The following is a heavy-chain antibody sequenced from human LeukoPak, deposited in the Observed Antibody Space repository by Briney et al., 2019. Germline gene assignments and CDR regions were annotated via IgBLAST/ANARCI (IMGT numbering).Heavy chain of an antibody. D-gene: IGHD4-11*01. Sequence: SQTLSLTCTVSGGSISSGDYYWSWIRQPPGKGLEWIGYIYYSGSTYYNPSLESRVTISVDTSKNQFSLKLSSVTAADTAVYYCARTQITVRSYYFDYWGQGTLVTVSS. CDR3: ARTQITVRSYYFDY. CDR1: GGSISSGDYY. J-gene: IGHJ4*02. V-gene: IGHV4-30-4*01. CDR2: IYYSGST.